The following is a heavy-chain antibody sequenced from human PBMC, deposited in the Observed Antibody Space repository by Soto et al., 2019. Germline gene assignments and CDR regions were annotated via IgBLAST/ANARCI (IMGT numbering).Heavy chain of an antibody. CDR3: ARDQGGVVPAAIADLYGMDV. D-gene: IGHD2-2*02. V-gene: IGHV3-33*01. CDR1: GFTFSSYG. J-gene: IGHJ6*02. CDR2: IWYDGSNK. Sequence: GGSLRLSCAASGFTFSSYGMHWVRQAPGKGLEWVAVIWYDGSNKYYADSVKGRFTISRDNSKNKLYLQMNSLRAEDTAVYYCARDQGGVVPAAIADLYGMDVWGQGTTVTVSS.